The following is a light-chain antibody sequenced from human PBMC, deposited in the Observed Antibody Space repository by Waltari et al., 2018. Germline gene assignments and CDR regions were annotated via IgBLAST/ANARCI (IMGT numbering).Light chain of an antibody. Sequence: TCRTDPTIGSCLSWYQQKPGRGPQLLSYAAASLHVGVPSRFSGSGSVTDFTLSISSLQPEDCATYYCQQTYTASTFGPGTKVDVK. V-gene: IGKV1-39*01. J-gene: IGKJ3*01. CDR1: PTIGSC. CDR2: AAA. CDR3: QQTYTAST.